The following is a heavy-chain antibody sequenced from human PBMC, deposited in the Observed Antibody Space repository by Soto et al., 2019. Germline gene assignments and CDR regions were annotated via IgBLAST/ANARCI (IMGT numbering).Heavy chain of an antibody. Sequence: ASVKVSCKASGYTFTSYGISWVRQAPGQGLEWMGRIIPILGIANYAQKFQGRVTITADESTSTAYMELSSLRSEDTAVYYCAREAVAGPYYYGMDVWGQGTTVTVSS. V-gene: IGHV1-69*04. CDR1: GYTFTSYG. D-gene: IGHD6-19*01. CDR2: IIPILGIA. J-gene: IGHJ6*02. CDR3: AREAVAGPYYYGMDV.